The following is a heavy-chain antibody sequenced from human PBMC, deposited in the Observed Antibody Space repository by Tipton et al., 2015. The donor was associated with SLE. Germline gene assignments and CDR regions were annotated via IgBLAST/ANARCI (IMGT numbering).Heavy chain of an antibody. Sequence: TLSLTCTVSGGSISSHYWSWIRQPPGKGLEWIGSIYYSGSTYYNPSLKSRVTISVDTSKNQFSLKLSSVTAADTAVYYCARSWGWYFDYWGQGTLVTVSS. CDR2: IYYSGST. J-gene: IGHJ4*02. CDR3: ARSWGWYFDY. V-gene: IGHV4-59*11. CDR1: GGSISSHY. D-gene: IGHD7-27*01.